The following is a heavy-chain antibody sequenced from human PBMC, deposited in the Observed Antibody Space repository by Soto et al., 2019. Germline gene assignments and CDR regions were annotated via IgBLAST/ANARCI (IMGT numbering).Heavy chain of an antibody. CDR2: ISGTGGSA. CDR1: GLTFSSYA. D-gene: IGHD6-19*01. CDR3: VKEGSGWYSRGSFDF. J-gene: IGHJ3*01. V-gene: IGHV3-23*01. Sequence: EVQLLESGGDLVQPGGSLRLSCAASGLTFSSYAMNWVRQAPGKGLEWVSVISGTGGSASYADSVKGRFTISRDNSKNTMYLQMNGLRAEDTATYYCVKEGSGWYSRGSFDFWGRGTMVTVSS.